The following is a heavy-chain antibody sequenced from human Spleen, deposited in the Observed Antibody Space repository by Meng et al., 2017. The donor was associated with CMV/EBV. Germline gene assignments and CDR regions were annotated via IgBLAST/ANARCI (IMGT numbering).Heavy chain of an antibody. J-gene: IGHJ4*02. Sequence: SLRLSCAASGFTFSNAWMSWVRQAPGKALEWVSVLYSDASTYYADSVQGRFTISRDNSKNTLYLQMNSLTAEDTAVYYCVKDMNPDYWGQGTLVTVSS. CDR3: VKDMNPDY. V-gene: IGHV3-53*01. CDR1: GFTFSNAW. CDR2: LYSDAST.